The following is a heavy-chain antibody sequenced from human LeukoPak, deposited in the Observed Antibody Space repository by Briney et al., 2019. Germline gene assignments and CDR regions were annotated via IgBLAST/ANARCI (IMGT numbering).Heavy chain of an antibody. CDR3: ARCVGAYYYYGLDV. V-gene: IGHV4-59*01. Sequence: SETLSLTCTVSGGSISSYYWSWIRQPPGKGLEWIGYIYYSGSTNYNPSLKSRVTMSVDTSKNQFSLKLSSVTAADTAVYYCARCVGAYYYYGLDVWGQGTTVTVSS. CDR1: GGSISSYY. J-gene: IGHJ6*02. D-gene: IGHD1-26*01. CDR2: IYYSGST.